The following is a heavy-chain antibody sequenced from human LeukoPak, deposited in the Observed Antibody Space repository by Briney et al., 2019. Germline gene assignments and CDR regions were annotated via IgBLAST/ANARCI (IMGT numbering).Heavy chain of an antibody. D-gene: IGHD5-12*01. CDR2: IYCGGST. CDR1: GFTVNSNY. V-gene: IGHV3-66*01. J-gene: IGHJ6*03. Sequence: GESLRLSCAASGFTVNSNYMSWVRQAPGKGLEWVSVIYCGGSTYYADSAKGRFTISRDNSKNKLYLQMNSVRAEDTAVYYCSRDGYSRYDSYYYYYMDVWDKGTTVTVSS. CDR3: SRDGYSRYDSYYYYYMDV.